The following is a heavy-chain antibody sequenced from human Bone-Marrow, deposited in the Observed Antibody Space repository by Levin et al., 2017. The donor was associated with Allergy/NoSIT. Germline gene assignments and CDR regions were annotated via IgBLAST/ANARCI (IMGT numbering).Heavy chain of an antibody. CDR3: ARVGFCTNGVCYYEYYFDY. D-gene: IGHD2-8*01. CDR2: INSDVSTT. CDR1: GFTFSRHW. J-gene: IGHJ4*02. Sequence: GGSLRLSCAASGFTFSRHWMHWVRQAPGKGLEWVSRINSDVSTTRYADSVKGRFTISRDNAKNTLYLQMNSLRAEDMAVYYCARVGFCTNGVCYYEYYFDYWGQGTLVTVSS. V-gene: IGHV3-74*01.